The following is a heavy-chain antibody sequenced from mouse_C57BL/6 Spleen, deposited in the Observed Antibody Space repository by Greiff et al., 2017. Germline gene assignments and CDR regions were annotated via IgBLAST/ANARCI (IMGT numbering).Heavy chain of an antibody. CDR1: GFTFSDAC. J-gene: IGHJ3*01. CDR3: TSYYGNPFAY. CDR2: IRNKANNHAT. D-gene: IGHD2-1*01. Sequence: EVKLQESGGGLVQPGGSMKLSCAASGFTFSDACMDWVRQSPEKGLEWVAEIRNKANNHATYYAESVKGRFTISRDDSKSSVYLQMNSLRAEDTGIYYCTSYYGNPFAYWGQGTLVTVSA. V-gene: IGHV6-6*01.